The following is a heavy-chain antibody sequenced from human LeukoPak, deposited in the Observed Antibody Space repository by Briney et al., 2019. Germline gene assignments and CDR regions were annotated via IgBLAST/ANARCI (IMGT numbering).Heavy chain of an antibody. Sequence: SETLSLTCTVSGGSISSYYWSWIRQPPGKGLEWIGYIYYGGSTNYNPSLKSRVTISVDTSKNQFSLKLSSVTAADTAVYYCARQGYSSGFYYFDYWGQGTLVTVSS. D-gene: IGHD6-19*01. J-gene: IGHJ4*02. CDR2: IYYGGST. CDR3: ARQGYSSGFYYFDY. CDR1: GGSISSYY. V-gene: IGHV4-59*01.